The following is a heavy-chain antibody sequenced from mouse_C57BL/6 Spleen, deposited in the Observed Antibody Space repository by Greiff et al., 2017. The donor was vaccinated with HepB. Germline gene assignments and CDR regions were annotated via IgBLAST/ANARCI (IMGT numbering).Heavy chain of an antibody. Sequence: VKLVESGPGLVAPSQSLSITCTVSGFSLTSYAISWVRQPPGKGLEWLGVIWTGGGTNYNSALKSRLSISKDNSKSQVFLKMNSLQTDDTARYYCARNFMDYGSSYGYFDVWGTGTTVTVSS. V-gene: IGHV2-9-1*01. CDR1: GFSLTSYA. CDR2: IWTGGGT. CDR3: ARNFMDYGSSYGYFDV. J-gene: IGHJ1*03. D-gene: IGHD1-1*01.